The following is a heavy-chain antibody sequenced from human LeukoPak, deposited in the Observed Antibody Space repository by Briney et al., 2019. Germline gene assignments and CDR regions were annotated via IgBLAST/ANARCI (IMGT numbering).Heavy chain of an antibody. Sequence: SETLSLTCTVSGGSISSYYWSWIRQPPGKGLEWIGYIYYSGSTNYNPSLKSRVTISVDTSKNQFSLRLSSVSAADTAVYYCARDRRISSRPNDAFDIWGQGTMVTVSS. CDR2: IYYSGST. J-gene: IGHJ3*02. CDR3: ARDRRISSRPNDAFDI. D-gene: IGHD6-6*01. CDR1: GGSISSYY. V-gene: IGHV4-59*01.